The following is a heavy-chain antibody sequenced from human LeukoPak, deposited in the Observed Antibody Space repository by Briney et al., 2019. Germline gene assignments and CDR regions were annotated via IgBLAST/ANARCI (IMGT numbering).Heavy chain of an antibody. CDR3: ANKMASNWFDP. D-gene: IGHD5-24*01. Sequence: PSETLSLTCAVYGGSFSGYYWSWIRQPPGKGLEWIGEINHSGSTNYNPSLKSRVTISVDTSKNQFSLKLSSVTAADTAVYYCANKMASNWFDPWGQGTLVTVSS. CDR1: GGSFSGYY. J-gene: IGHJ5*02. CDR2: INHSGST. V-gene: IGHV4-34*01.